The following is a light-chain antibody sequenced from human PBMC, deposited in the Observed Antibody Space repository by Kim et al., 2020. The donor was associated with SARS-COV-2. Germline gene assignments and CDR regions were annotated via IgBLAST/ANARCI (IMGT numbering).Light chain of an antibody. Sequence: TVTITATRSSGAIASNYVQWYQQRPGSAPTTVIYEDNQRPSGFPDRFSGSIDRSSNSASLTISGLKTEDEADYYCQSYDSSNQGVVFGGGTQMTVL. CDR1: SGAIASNY. CDR2: EDN. J-gene: IGLJ2*01. V-gene: IGLV6-57*03. CDR3: QSYDSSNQGVV.